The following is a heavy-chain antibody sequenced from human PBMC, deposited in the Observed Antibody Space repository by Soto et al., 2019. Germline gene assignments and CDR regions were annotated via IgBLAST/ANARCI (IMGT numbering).Heavy chain of an antibody. CDR3: ASPLGPITRFEY. V-gene: IGHV4-61*01. D-gene: IGHD3-10*01. J-gene: IGHJ4*02. Sequence: SETLSLTCSVSGGSVTSASYYWSWIRQSPGKGLECIGYVFQGANTNYNPSLKRRVSISVDTSRNQVSLDLTFVTAANTAVYYWASPLGPITRFEYGDQETL. CDR2: VFQGANT. CDR1: GGSVTSASYY.